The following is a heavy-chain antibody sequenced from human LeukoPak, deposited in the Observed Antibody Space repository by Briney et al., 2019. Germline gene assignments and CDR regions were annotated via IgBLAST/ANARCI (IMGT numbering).Heavy chain of an antibody. CDR2: INHSGST. D-gene: IGHD3-16*01. Sequence: SETLSLTCAVYGGSFSGYYWSWIRQPPGKGLEWIGEINHSGSTNYNPSLKSRVTISVDTSKNQFSLKLSSVTAADTAAYYCARRTFGGVIKYWGQGPLVTVSS. J-gene: IGHJ4*02. V-gene: IGHV4-34*01. CDR3: ARRTFGGVIKY. CDR1: GGSFSGYY.